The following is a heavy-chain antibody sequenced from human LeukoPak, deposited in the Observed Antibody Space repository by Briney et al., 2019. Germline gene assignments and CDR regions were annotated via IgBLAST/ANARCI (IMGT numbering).Heavy chain of an antibody. J-gene: IGHJ4*02. D-gene: IGHD2-2*01. V-gene: IGHV4-4*02. CDR3: ATYCSVTSCHAGLDY. CDR2: IYHSGST. Sequence: SGTLSLTCAVSGGSISSSNWWSWVRQPPGQGLEWIGEIYHSGSTNYNPSLKSRVTISVDKSKNQFSLKLSSVTAADTAVYYCATYCSVTSCHAGLDYWGQGTLVTVSS. CDR1: GGSISSSNW.